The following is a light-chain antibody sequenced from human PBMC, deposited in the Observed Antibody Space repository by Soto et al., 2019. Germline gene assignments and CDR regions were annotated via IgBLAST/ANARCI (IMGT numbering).Light chain of an antibody. J-gene: IGKJ1*01. CDR1: QSVNSIY. CDR2: GAS. V-gene: IGKV3-11*01. Sequence: IVLTQSPGTLSLSPGERATLCCRTSQSVNSIYLAWYQQKPGQAPRLLIYGASNRATGIPARFSGSGSGTDFTLTISSLEPEDFAVYYCHQRKSWPRTFGQGTKVDIK. CDR3: HQRKSWPRT.